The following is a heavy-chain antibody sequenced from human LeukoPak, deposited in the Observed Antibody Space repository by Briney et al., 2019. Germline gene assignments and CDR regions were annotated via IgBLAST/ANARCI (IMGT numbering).Heavy chain of an antibody. Sequence: GESLKISCAASGFTFSSYAMSWVRQAPGKGLEWVSAISGSGGSTYYADSVKGRFTISRDNSKNTLYLQMNSLRAEDTAVYYCANIKYYYMDVWGKGTTVTVSS. D-gene: IGHD3-10*01. CDR2: ISGSGGST. J-gene: IGHJ6*03. V-gene: IGHV3-23*01. CDR1: GFTFSSYA. CDR3: ANIKYYYMDV.